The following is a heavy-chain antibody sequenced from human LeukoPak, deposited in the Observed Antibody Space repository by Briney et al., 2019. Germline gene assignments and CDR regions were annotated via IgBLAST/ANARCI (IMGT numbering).Heavy chain of an antibody. CDR1: GFTFSSYS. V-gene: IGHV3-48*01. CDR3: ARDLREGYCSSTSCYDAFDI. Sequence: GGSLRLSCAASGFTFSSYSMNWVRQAPGKGLEWVSYISSSSSTIYYADSVKGRFTISRDNAKNSLYLQMNSLRAEDTAVYYCARDLREGYCSSTSCYDAFDIWGQRTMVTVSS. CDR2: ISSSSSTI. D-gene: IGHD2-2*01. J-gene: IGHJ3*02.